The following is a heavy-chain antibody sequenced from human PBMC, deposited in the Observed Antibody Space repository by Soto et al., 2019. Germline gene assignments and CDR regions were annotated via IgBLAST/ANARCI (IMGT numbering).Heavy chain of an antibody. CDR1: GGSISSYY. Sequence: LSLTCTVSGGSISSYYWSWIRQPPGKGLEWIGYIYYSGSTNYNPSLKSRVTISVDTSKNQFSLKLSSVTAADTAVYYCARDRPNYGGNLPIDAFDIWGQGTMVTVSS. CDR2: IYYSGST. J-gene: IGHJ3*02. CDR3: ARDRPNYGGNLPIDAFDI. V-gene: IGHV4-59*01. D-gene: IGHD4-17*01.